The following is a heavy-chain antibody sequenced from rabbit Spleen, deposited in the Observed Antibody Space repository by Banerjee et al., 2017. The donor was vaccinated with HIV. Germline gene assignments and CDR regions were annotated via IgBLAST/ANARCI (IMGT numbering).Heavy chain of an antibody. CDR2: IYTGNGNT. J-gene: IGHJ4*01. CDR3: ARDNGSGDYIDGYFSL. Sequence: EQLEESGGGLVQPEGSLTLTCKASGLSFSRGYDMCWIRQAPGRGLEWIGCIYTGNGNTYCASWAKCRFTISKSSSTTVTLQMTSLTAADTATYFCARDNGSGDYIDGYFSLWGPGSLVTVS. D-gene: IGHD1-1*01. CDR1: GLSFSRGYD. V-gene: IGHV1S45*01.